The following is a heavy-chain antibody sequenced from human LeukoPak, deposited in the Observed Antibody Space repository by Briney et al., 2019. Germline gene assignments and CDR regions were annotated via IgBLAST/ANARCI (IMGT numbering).Heavy chain of an antibody. CDR1: GYTISGYY. CDR3: ATTGYGGTYDAFDI. CDR2: ISPNSGGT. Sequence: GASVKVSCKASGYTISGYYFHWVRQAPGQGLEWVGWISPNSGGTKYAQRFQGRVTMTTDTSISTTYMELSRLRSDYTAVFYCATTGYGGTYDAFDIWGQGTMVTVSS. D-gene: IGHD4-23*01. V-gene: IGHV1-2*02. J-gene: IGHJ3*02.